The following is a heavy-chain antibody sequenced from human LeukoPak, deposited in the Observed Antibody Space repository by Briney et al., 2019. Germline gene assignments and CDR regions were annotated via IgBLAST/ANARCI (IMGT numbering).Heavy chain of an antibody. J-gene: IGHJ6*03. V-gene: IGHV4-38-2*02. CDR1: GYSITSGYS. CDR2: IYYSGST. D-gene: IGHD2-2*01. Sequence: SETLSLTCTVSGYSITSGYSWGWIRQPPGKGLEWIGSIYYSGSTYYNPSLKSRVTISVDTSKNQFSLKLSSVTAADTAVYYCARHGCSSTSCYRYYDSSGYPSFRYYYMDVWGKGTTVTVSS. CDR3: ARHGCSSTSCYRYYDSSGYPSFRYYYMDV.